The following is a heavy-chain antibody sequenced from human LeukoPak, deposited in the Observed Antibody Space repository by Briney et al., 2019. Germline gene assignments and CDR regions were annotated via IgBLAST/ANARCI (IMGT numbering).Heavy chain of an antibody. D-gene: IGHD3-10*01. CDR1: GFTFSSHG. CDR2: ISYDGINK. Sequence: GRSLRLSCAASGFTFSSHGMHWVRQAPGKGLEWVAVISYDGINKYYADSVKGRFTISRDNSKNTLYLQMNSLRAEDTAVYYCAKKAWFLLRGVMAYYYYYYMDVWGKGTTVTISS. V-gene: IGHV3-30*18. J-gene: IGHJ6*03. CDR3: AKKAWFLLRGVMAYYYYYYMDV.